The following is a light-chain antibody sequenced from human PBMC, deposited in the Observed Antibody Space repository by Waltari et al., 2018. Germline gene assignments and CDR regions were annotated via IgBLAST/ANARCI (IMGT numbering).Light chain of an antibody. CDR2: EVS. J-gene: IGKJ1*01. CDR1: QSLLHSDGKTY. V-gene: IGKV2-29*02. Sequence: DIVMIQTPLSLSVTPGQPASISCRSSQSLLHSDGKTYLYWYLQRPGQSPQLLIHEVSSRFSGVPERFSGSGSGTDFTLKISRVEAEDVGVYYCMQGIHLPWTFGQGTKVEIK. CDR3: MQGIHLPWT.